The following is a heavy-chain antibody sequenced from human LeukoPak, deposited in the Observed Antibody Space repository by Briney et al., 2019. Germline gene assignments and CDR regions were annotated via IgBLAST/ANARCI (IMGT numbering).Heavy chain of an antibody. V-gene: IGHV3-74*01. CDR3: ARGYCSNTSCNYYYAMDV. D-gene: IGHD2-2*01. CDR2: INSVGSYT. CDR1: GFTISSYW. J-gene: IGHJ6*02. Sequence: GSLRLSCAVSGFTISSYWMHWVRQAPGKGLVWVSRINSVGSYTNYADSVKGRFTISRDNGKNTLYLQMNSLRAEDTAVYYCARGYCSNTSCNYYYAMDVWGQGTTVTVSS.